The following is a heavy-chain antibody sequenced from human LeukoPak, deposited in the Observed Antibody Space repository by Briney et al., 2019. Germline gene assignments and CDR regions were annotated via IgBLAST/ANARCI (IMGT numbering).Heavy chain of an antibody. V-gene: IGHV1-18*01. CDR2: ISVYNGNT. CDR3: ARDRGSYYDFWSGPIFSDY. Sequence: ASVKVSCKASGYTFTSYGISWVRQAPGQGLEWMGWISVYNGNTNYAQTLQGRVTMTTDTSTSTAYMELRSLRSDDTAVYYCARDRGSYYDFWSGPIFSDYWGQGTLVTVSS. D-gene: IGHD3-3*01. CDR1: GYTFTSYG. J-gene: IGHJ4*02.